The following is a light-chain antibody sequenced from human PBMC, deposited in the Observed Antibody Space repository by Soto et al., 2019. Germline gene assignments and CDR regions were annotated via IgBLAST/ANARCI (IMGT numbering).Light chain of an antibody. CDR1: SGFVGSFSL. Sequence: QSVLAQPASVSGSPGQSITISCTGTSGFVGSFSLVSWYQQHPGKAPKVMISEGHRRPSGVPDRFSGSTSVNSASLTISGLQADDEAAYYCCLYKATRTYVFGTGTKVTVL. V-gene: IGLV2-23*01. J-gene: IGLJ1*01. CDR2: EGH. CDR3: CLYKATRTYV.